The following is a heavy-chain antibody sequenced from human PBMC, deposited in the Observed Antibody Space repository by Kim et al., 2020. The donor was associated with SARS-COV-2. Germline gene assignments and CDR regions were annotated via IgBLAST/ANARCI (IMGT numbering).Heavy chain of an antibody. D-gene: IGHD3-10*01. CDR1: GFTFSSYS. Sequence: GGSLRLSCAASGFTFSSYSMNWVRQAPGKGLEWVSYISSSSSTIYYADSVKGRFTISRDNAKNSLYLQMNSLRDEDTAVYYCAILYGSGSYSHYYYYYGMDVWGQGTTVTVSS. CDR3: AILYGSGSYSHYYYYYGMDV. V-gene: IGHV3-48*02. J-gene: IGHJ6*02. CDR2: ISSSSSTI.